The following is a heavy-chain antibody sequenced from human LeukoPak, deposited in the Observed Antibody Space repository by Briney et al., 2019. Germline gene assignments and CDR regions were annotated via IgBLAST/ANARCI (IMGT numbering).Heavy chain of an antibody. CDR2: INPSDGTT. CDR3: ARASSGYYSHFDY. D-gene: IGHD3-22*01. CDR1: GYXFTSYY. V-gene: IGHV1-46*01. Sequence: ASVKVSCKASGYXFTSYYMHWVRQAPGQGLEWLGLINPSDGTTSYAQKFQGRVTMTRDTSTSTVYMELSSLRSEDTAVYYCARASSGYYSHFDYWGQGTLVTVSS. J-gene: IGHJ4*02.